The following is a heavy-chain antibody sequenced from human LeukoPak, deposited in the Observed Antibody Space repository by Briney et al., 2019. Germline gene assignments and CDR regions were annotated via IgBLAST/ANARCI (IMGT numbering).Heavy chain of an antibody. V-gene: IGHV3-48*04. CDR2: ISSSSTTI. J-gene: IGHJ6*03. CDR1: GFIFSSYS. CDR3: ARNRFPITGTTNNYYYMDV. D-gene: IGHD1-7*01. Sequence: GGSLRLSCAASGFIFSSYSMNWVRQAPGKGLEWLSYISSSSTTIYYADSVKGRLTISRDNAKNSLYLQMNSLKAEDTAVYYCARNRFPITGTTNNYYYMDVWGKGTTVTVSS.